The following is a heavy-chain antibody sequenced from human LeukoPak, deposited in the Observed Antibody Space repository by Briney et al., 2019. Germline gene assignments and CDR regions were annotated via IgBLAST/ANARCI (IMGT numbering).Heavy chain of an antibody. CDR2: ISSGGSSI. Sequence: GGSLRLSCAASGFTFSSYEMSWVRQAPGTGLEWVSYISSGGSSINYADSVRGRFTISRDNAKNSLYLQMNSLRADDTAVYYCARETPYGSGSRGDFDYWGQGTLVTVSS. D-gene: IGHD3-10*01. CDR1: GFTFSSYE. J-gene: IGHJ4*02. CDR3: ARETPYGSGSRGDFDY. V-gene: IGHV3-48*03.